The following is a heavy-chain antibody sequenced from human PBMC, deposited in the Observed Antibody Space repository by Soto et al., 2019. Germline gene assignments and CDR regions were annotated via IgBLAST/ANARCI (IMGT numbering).Heavy chain of an antibody. Sequence: VASVKVSCKASGYTFTGCYMHWVRQAPGQGLEWMGWINPNSGGTNYAQKFQGWVTMTRDTSISTAYMELSRLRSDDTAANYCARALSGYGSKGMDVWGQGTTVTVSS. D-gene: IGHD5-12*01. CDR2: INPNSGGT. J-gene: IGHJ6*02. CDR3: ARALSGYGSKGMDV. CDR1: GYTFTGCY. V-gene: IGHV1-2*04.